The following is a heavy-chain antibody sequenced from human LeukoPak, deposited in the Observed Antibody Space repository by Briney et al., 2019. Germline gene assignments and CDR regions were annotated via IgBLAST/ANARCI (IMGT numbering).Heavy chain of an antibody. V-gene: IGHV4-61*02. CDR3: TRGASPGVMDV. CDR1: GGSISISSYY. Sequence: SETLSLTCTISGGSISISSYYWNWIRQPVGKGLDWIGRIYTSGSTNYNPSLKSRVTMSLDTSKNQFSLKLRSVTAADTAVYYCTRGASPGVMDVWGQGTTVTVSS. D-gene: IGHD2-2*01. J-gene: IGHJ6*02. CDR2: IYTSGST.